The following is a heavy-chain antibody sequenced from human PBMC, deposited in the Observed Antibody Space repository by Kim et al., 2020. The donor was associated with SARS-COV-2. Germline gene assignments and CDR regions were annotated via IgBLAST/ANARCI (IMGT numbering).Heavy chain of an antibody. CDR2: IYYSGST. D-gene: IGHD6-13*01. CDR1: GGSISSYY. J-gene: IGHJ6*03. CDR3: ARHGYSSRWGLEYYYHMD. V-gene: IGHV4-59*08. Sequence: SETLSLTCSVSGGSISSYYWSWIRQPPGKGLEWIGYIYYSGSTNYNASLKSRVTISVDTSKNQISLKLSSVTAADTAVYYCARHGYSSRWGLEYYYHMD.